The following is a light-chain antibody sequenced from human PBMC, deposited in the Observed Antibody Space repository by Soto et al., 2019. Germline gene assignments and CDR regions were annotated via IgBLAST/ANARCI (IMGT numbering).Light chain of an antibody. Sequence: DIQMTQSPSSLSASVGDRLTITCRASQGISTYLNWYQQKPGKAPKLLIYAASTLQSGVPSRFSGSGSETDFTLTISSLQTEDFATYSCQQKYSATWTFGQGTKVDIK. CDR1: QGISTY. J-gene: IGKJ1*01. CDR3: QQKYSATWT. CDR2: AAS. V-gene: IGKV1-39*01.